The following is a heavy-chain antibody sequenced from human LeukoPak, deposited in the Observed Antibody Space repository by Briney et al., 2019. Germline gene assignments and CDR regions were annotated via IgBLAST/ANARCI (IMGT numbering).Heavy chain of an antibody. Sequence: ASVKVSCKASGYTFTSYDFNWVRQATGQRPEWMGWMSPNSGDTGYAQKLQGRVTMTTDTSTSTAYMELRSLRSDDTAVYYCARDPLYYDYVWGSYRYTGYFDYWGQGTLVTVSS. D-gene: IGHD3-16*02. V-gene: IGHV1-8*01. CDR3: ARDPLYYDYVWGSYRYTGYFDY. CDR2: MSPNSGDT. J-gene: IGHJ4*02. CDR1: GYTFTSYD.